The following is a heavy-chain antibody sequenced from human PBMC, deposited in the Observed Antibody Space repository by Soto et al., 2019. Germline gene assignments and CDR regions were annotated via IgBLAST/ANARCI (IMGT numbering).Heavy chain of an antibody. V-gene: IGHV3-15*01. J-gene: IGHJ3*01. D-gene: IGHD6-6*01. CDR3: ATYSSSSLGAFDV. CDR2: IKSQSDGGTT. CDR1: GFTFSNVW. Sequence: GGSLRLSCAASGFTFSNVWMTWVRQAPGKGLEWVGRIKSQSDGGTTDYAAPVKGRFTISRDDSENTLSLRMNGLKSEDTAVYYCATYSSSSLGAFDVWGQGTLVTVSS.